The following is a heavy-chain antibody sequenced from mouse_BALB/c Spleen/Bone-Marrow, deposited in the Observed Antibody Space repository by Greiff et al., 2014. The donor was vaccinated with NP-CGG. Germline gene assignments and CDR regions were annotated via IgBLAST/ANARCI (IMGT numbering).Heavy chain of an antibody. CDR1: GYTFTYYT. CDR3: AREVYGSWFAY. CDR2: INPNSDYT. J-gene: IGHJ3*01. V-gene: IGHV1-4*01. Sequence: VQLQQSGAELARPGASVKTSCKASGYTFTYYTMYWVKQRPGQGLEWIGYINPNSDYTNYNQKFKDKATLTADKSSSTAYMQLSSLTSEDSAVYYCAREVYGSWFAYWGQGTLVTASA. D-gene: IGHD2-2*01.